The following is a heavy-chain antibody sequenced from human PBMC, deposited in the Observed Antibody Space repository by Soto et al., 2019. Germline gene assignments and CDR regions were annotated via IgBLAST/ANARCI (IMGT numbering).Heavy chain of an antibody. Sequence: SETLSLTCAVYGGSFSGYYWSWIRQPPGKGLEWIGEINHSGSTNYNPSLKSRVTISVDTSKNQFSLKLSSVTAADTAVYYCARLHFSIQYYYYMDVWGKGTPVTVSS. CDR3: ARLHFSIQYYYYMDV. J-gene: IGHJ6*03. D-gene: IGHD3-3*02. CDR2: INHSGST. V-gene: IGHV4-34*01. CDR1: GGSFSGYY.